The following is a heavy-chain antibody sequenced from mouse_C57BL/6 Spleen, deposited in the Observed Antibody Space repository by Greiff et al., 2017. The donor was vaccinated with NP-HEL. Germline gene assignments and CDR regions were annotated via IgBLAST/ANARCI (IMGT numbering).Heavy chain of an antibody. CDR1: GFNIKDDY. CDR2: IDPENGDT. V-gene: IGHV14-4*01. CDR3: TPGRDYFDY. J-gene: IGHJ2*01. Sequence: VQLQQSGAELVRPGASVKLSCTASGFNIKDDYMHWVKQRPEQGLEWIGWIDPENGDTEYASKFQGKATITADTSSNTAYLQLSSLTSEDTAVYYCTPGRDYFDYWGQGTTLTVSS.